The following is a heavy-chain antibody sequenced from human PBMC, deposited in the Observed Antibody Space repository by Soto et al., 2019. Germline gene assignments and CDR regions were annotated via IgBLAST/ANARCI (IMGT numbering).Heavy chain of an antibody. CDR1: CYSISSGYY. V-gene: IGHV4-38-2*01. J-gene: IGHJ5*02. CDR3: ARVKDYYDSSGYYLTDNWFDP. CDR2: IYHSGST. D-gene: IGHD3-22*01. Sequence: LSLTCAVSCYSISSGYYLGCIRQPPGKGLEWIGSIYHSGSTYYNPSLKSRVTISVDTSKNQFSLKLSSVTAADTAVYYCARVKDYYDSSGYYLTDNWFDPWGQGTLVTVSS.